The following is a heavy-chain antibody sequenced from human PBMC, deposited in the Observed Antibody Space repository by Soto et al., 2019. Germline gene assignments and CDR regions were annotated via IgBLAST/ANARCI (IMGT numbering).Heavy chain of an antibody. V-gene: IGHV3-33*01. CDR1: GFTFSTYG. D-gene: IGHD1-26*01. Sequence: GGSLRLSXAASGFTFSTYGMHWVRQAPGKGLEWVAVIWYDRSNKYYADSVKGRFTISRDNSKNTLYLQMNSLRAEDTAVYYCARDGSGSTHQFDYWGQGTLVTVSS. CDR3: ARDGSGSTHQFDY. J-gene: IGHJ4*02. CDR2: IWYDRSNK.